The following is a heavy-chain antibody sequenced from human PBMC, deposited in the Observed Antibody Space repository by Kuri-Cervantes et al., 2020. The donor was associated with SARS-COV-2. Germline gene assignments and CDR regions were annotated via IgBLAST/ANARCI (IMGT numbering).Heavy chain of an antibody. V-gene: IGHV3-30*03. D-gene: IGHD6-13*01. CDR3: ARETPEHTSSWFDY. CDR2: ISYDGNNL. CDR1: GFIFSRFA. J-gene: IGHJ4*02. Sequence: GESLKISCSASGFIFSRFAMTWVRQVPGKGLEWVAIISYDGNNLYADAVKGRFTISRDNSKNTLHLQMNSLRPEDTAAYYCARETPEHTSSWFDYWGQGSLVTVSS.